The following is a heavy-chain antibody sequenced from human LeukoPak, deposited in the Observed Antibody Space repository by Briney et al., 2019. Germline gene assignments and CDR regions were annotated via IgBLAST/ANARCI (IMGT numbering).Heavy chain of an antibody. V-gene: IGHV4-59*08. D-gene: IGHD6-13*01. CDR2: IHYSGST. Sequence: SETLSLTCSVSGGSINSFYWSWIRQPPGKGLEWIGYIHYSGSTNYNPSLKSRVTISIDTSKNQFSLRLSSVTAADTAVYYCARRVVAAADAFDIWGQGTMVTVSS. CDR1: GGSINSFY. CDR3: ARRVVAAADAFDI. J-gene: IGHJ3*02.